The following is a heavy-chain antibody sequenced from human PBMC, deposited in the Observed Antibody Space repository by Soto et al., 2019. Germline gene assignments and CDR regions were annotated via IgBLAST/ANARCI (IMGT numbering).Heavy chain of an antibody. CDR2: ISYNSGAI. CDR3: TKALYWGFDF. Sequence: GGSLRLSCGASGFKFEDYAIHWVRQSPGKGLEWVAGISYNSGAIGYADSVRGRFTISRDNARKSLNLQMNSLRDDDTAFYYCTKALYWGFDFWGRGTLVTVSS. J-gene: IGHJ4*02. CDR1: GFKFEDYA. D-gene: IGHD3-16*01. V-gene: IGHV3-9*01.